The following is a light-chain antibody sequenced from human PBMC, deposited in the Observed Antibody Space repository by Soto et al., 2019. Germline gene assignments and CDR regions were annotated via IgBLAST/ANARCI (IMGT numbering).Light chain of an antibody. Sequence: DIQMTQSPSSLSASVGDGVTITCRASQGISSYLNWYQQKPGKAPKLLIYAASSLQSGVPSRFSGSGSGTDFTLTISSLQPEDFATYYCQQSYSTPRTFGGGTKVDIK. J-gene: IGKJ4*02. V-gene: IGKV1-39*01. CDR3: QQSYSTPRT. CDR1: QGISSY. CDR2: AAS.